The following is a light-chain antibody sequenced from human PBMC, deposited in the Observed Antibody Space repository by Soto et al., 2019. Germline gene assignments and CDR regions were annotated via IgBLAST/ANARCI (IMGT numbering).Light chain of an antibody. V-gene: IGKV3-20*01. CDR3: QQKGRSPPLT. CDR2: GAS. Sequence: ESVLTQSPGTLSLSPGERATLSCRASESVSSSYLAWYQQKPGQAPRLLIYGASSRATGIPDRFSGSGSGTDFTLTISRLEPEDFAVYYCQQKGRSPPLTFGQGTRLEIK. CDR1: ESVSSSY. J-gene: IGKJ5*01.